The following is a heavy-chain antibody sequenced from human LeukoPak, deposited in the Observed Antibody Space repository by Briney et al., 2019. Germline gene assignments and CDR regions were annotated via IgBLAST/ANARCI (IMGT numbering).Heavy chain of an antibody. D-gene: IGHD3-10*01. CDR1: GFTFSSYS. CDR3: ARQGIDAFDI. J-gene: IGHJ3*02. V-gene: IGHV3-21*01. Sequence: GGSLRLSCAASGFTFSSYSMNWVRQAPGKGLEWVSSISSSSSYIYYADSVKDRFTISRDNAKNSLYLQMNSLRAEDTAVYYCARQGIDAFDIWGQGTMVTVSS. CDR2: ISSSSSYI.